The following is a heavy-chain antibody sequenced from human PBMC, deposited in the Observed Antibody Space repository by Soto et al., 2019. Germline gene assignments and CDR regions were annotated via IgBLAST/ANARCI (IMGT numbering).Heavy chain of an antibody. D-gene: IGHD3-3*01. J-gene: IGHJ5*02. CDR2: IYHSGST. Sequence: QLQLQESGSGLVKPSQTLSLTCAVSGGSISSGGYSWSWIRQPPGKGLEWIGYIYHSGSTYYNPSLKSRVTISVDRSKNQFSLKLSSVTAADTAVYYCARGTVDDFWSGSHPHWFDPWGQGTLVTVSS. V-gene: IGHV4-30-2*01. CDR1: GGSISSGGYS. CDR3: ARGTVDDFWSGSHPHWFDP.